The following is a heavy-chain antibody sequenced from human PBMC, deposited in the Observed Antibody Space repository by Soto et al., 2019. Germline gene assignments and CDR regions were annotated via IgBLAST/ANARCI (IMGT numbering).Heavy chain of an antibody. CDR1: GFTFFSYG. CDR3: AKDRAGDIYVAARSGLDY. Sequence: PGGSLRLSCAASGFTFFSYGMHWVRQAPGKGLEWVAVISYDGSNKYYGDSVKGRFTISRDNSKNTLYLQMNSLRADDTAVYYCAKDRAGDIYVAARSGLDYWGQGTLVTVSS. CDR2: ISYDGSNK. V-gene: IGHV3-30*18. J-gene: IGHJ4*02. D-gene: IGHD3-3*01.